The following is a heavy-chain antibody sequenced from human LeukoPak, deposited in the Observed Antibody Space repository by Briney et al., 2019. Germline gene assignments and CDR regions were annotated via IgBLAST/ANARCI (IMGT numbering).Heavy chain of an antibody. CDR2: ISYDGSNK. CDR3: AKYYDSSGYDSYFDY. J-gene: IGHJ4*02. CDR1: GFTFSSYA. V-gene: IGHV3-30-3*02. Sequence: GRSLRLSCAASGFTFSSYAMHWVRQAPGKGLEWVAVISYDGSNKYYADSVKGRFTISRDNSKNTLYLQMNSLRAEDTAVYYCAKYYDSSGYDSYFDYWGQGTLVTVSS. D-gene: IGHD3-22*01.